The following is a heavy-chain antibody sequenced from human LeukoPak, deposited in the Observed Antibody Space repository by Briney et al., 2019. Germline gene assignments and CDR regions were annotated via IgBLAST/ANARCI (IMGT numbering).Heavy chain of an antibody. CDR3: ATSHSGSYVY. V-gene: IGHV3-30-3*01. Sequence: GGSLRLSCAASGFTFSSYAMHWVRQAPGKGLEWVAVILYDGSNKYYADSVKGRFTISRDNSKNTLYLQMNSLRAEDTAVYYCATSHSGSYVYWGQGTLVTVSS. J-gene: IGHJ4*02. CDR1: GFTFSSYA. D-gene: IGHD1-26*01. CDR2: ILYDGSNK.